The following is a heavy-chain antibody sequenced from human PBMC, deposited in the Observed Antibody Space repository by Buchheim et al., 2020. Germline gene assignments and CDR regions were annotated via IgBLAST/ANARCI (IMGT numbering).Heavy chain of an antibody. CDR3: GRDRTSYFAFDI. CDR1: GFTFSRYG. CDR2: IWYDASNK. V-gene: IGHV3-33*01. Sequence: QEQVVESGGGVVQPGRSLRLSCAASGFTFSRYGMFWVRQAPGKGLEWVAVIWYDASNKYYADTVKGRFTISRDNSRDMVYLQMNSLRAEDTAVYYCGRDRTSYFAFDIWGRGT. J-gene: IGHJ3*02. D-gene: IGHD1-1*01.